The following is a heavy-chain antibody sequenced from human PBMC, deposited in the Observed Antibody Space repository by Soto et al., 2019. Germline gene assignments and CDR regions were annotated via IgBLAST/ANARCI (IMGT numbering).Heavy chain of an antibody. J-gene: IGHJ4*02. CDR2: ISGSGGST. Sequence: GGSLRLSCAASGFTFSSYAMSWVRQAPGKGLEWVSAISGSGGSTYYADSVKGRFTISRDNSKNTLYLQMNSLRAEDTAVYYCANDNGILEWLLPPLDYWGQGTLVTVSS. CDR3: ANDNGILEWLLPPLDY. D-gene: IGHD3-3*01. CDR1: GFTFSSYA. V-gene: IGHV3-23*01.